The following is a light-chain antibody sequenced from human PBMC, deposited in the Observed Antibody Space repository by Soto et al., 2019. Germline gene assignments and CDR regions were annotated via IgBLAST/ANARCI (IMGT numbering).Light chain of an antibody. CDR3: QQYNSYS. CDR2: HAS. V-gene: IGKV1-5*01. Sequence: IQLTQSPSTLPASVGDRVTLTCRASQSISNWLAWYQQKPGTAPKLLIYHASILETAVPSRFSGNGSGTEFTLTISSLQPGDFSTYYCQQYNSYSFGQGSRVEIK. CDR1: QSISNW. J-gene: IGKJ1*01.